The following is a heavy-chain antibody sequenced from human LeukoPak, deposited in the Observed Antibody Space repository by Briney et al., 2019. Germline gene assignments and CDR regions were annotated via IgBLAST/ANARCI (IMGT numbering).Heavy chain of an antibody. V-gene: IGHV3-74*03. CDR3: ARGPNSNWSGLDF. CDR2: ISPTGSTT. D-gene: IGHD6-6*01. CDR1: GFSFSGHW. Sequence: GGSLRLSCTASGFSFSGHWMHWARQLPGKGLVWVSRISPTGSTTMYADSVKGRFTVSRDNAKNTLYLQVNNLRAEDTAVYYCARGPNSNWSGLDFWGQGTLLTVSS. J-gene: IGHJ4*02.